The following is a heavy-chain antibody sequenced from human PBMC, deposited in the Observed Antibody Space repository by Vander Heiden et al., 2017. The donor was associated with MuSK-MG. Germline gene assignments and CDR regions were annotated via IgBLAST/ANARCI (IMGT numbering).Heavy chain of an antibody. CDR1: GFTFSSYS. CDR2: ISSSSSYM. V-gene: IGHV3-21*01. J-gene: IGHJ4*02. CDR3: ARDSDSSGYGY. D-gene: IGHD3-22*01. Sequence: EVQLVESGGGLVKPGGSLRLSCAASGFTFSSYSMNWVRQAPGKGLEWVSSISSSSSYMYDADSVKGRFTISRDNAKNSLYMQMNRMSAEDTAVYYCARDSDSSGYGYWGQGTLVTV.